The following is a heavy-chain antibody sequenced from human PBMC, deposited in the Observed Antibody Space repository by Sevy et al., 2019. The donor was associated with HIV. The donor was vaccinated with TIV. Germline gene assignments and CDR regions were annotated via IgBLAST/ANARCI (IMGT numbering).Heavy chain of an antibody. CDR1: GFTFSRYA. CDR2: ISYDGSNK. V-gene: IGHV3-30*04. Sequence: GWSLRLSCAASGFTFSRYALHWVRQAPGKGLEWVAVISYDGSNKYSADSVKGRFTISRDNSKNTLNLQMNSLRGEDTAVYYWARITQGGTIFSGMDVWGQGTTVTVSS. CDR3: ARITQGGTIFSGMDV. D-gene: IGHD3-9*01. J-gene: IGHJ6*02.